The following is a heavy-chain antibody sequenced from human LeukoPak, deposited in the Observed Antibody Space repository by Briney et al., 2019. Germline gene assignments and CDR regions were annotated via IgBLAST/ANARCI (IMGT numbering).Heavy chain of an antibody. V-gene: IGHV3-23*01. CDR2: TSGSGRST. CDR1: GFTFSSYA. Sequence: PGGSLRLSCAASGFTFSSYAMSWVRQAPGKGLEWVSVTSGSGRSTYYADSVKGRFTISRDNSKNTLYLQMNSLRGEDTAVYYCAKGALWDSVVVIAAWGRGTTVTISS. CDR3: AKGALWDSVVVIAA. D-gene: IGHD2-15*01. J-gene: IGHJ6*04.